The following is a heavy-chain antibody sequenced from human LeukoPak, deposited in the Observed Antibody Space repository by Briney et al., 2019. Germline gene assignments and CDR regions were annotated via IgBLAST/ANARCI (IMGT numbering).Heavy chain of an antibody. CDR1: GFTFSSYA. CDR3: AKGRGPLSRGWFFDY. CDR2: ILGAGDST. D-gene: IGHD6-19*01. J-gene: IGHJ4*02. Sequence: GGSLRLSCAASGFTFSSYAMTWLRQAPGKALEGVSAILGAGDSTLYADSEKGRFTISRENSKNTPYLKMNSLTADETTIYYCAKGRGPLSRGWFFDYWGQGTLVTVSS. V-gene: IGHV3-23*01.